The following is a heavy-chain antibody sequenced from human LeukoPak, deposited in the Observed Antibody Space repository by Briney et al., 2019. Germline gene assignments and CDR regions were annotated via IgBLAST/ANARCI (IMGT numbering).Heavy chain of an antibody. CDR1: GFSFMNAW. D-gene: IGHD6-6*01. Sequence: GGSLRLSCAASGFSFMNAWMIWLRQAPGKGLEWFGRIKSNADGGTPDYAAPARGRFTISRDDSKNTLYLQMNSLKTEDTAVYYCTTFYHEYSPYWGRGTLVTVSS. J-gene: IGHJ4*02. CDR3: TTFYHEYSPY. V-gene: IGHV3-15*01. CDR2: IKSNADGGTP.